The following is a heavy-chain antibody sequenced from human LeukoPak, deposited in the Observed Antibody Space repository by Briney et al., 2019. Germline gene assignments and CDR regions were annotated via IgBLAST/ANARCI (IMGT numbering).Heavy chain of an antibody. Sequence: GGSLRLSCAASGFTFSSYSMNWVRQAPGKGLEWVSSISSSSSYIYYADSVKGRFTISRDNAKNSLYLQMNSLRAEDTAVYYCAKHHDSSGYYYFDYWGQGTLVTVSS. CDR2: ISSSSSYI. V-gene: IGHV3-21*01. CDR1: GFTFSSYS. CDR3: AKHHDSSGYYYFDY. D-gene: IGHD3-22*01. J-gene: IGHJ4*02.